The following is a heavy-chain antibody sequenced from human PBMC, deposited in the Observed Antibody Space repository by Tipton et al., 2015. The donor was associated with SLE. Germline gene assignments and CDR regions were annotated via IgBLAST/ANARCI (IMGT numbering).Heavy chain of an antibody. CDR2: IDPSDSYT. Sequence: VQLVQSGAEVKKPGESLRISCKGFGYSFTSYWISGVRQMPGKGLEWMGRIDPSDSYTNYSPSFQGHVTISADKSISTAYLQCSSLKASDTAMYYCARTFGSGWYYFDYWGQGTLVTVSS. J-gene: IGHJ4*02. V-gene: IGHV5-10-1*01. D-gene: IGHD6-19*01. CDR1: GYSFTSYW. CDR3: ARTFGSGWYYFDY.